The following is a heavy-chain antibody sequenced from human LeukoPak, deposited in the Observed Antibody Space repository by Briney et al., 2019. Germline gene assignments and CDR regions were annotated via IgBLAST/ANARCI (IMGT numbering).Heavy chain of an antibody. D-gene: IGHD6-13*01. CDR3: ARGWLGYSSSWYRGYYFDY. J-gene: IGHJ4*02. CDR1: GYTFTSYD. V-gene: IGHV1-8*03. Sequence: ASVKVSCKASGYTFTSYDINWVRQATGQGLEWMGWMNPNSGNTGYAQKFQGRVTITRNTSISTAYMELSSLRSEDTAVYYCARGWLGYSSSWYRGYYFDYWGQGTLVTVSS. CDR2: MNPNSGNT.